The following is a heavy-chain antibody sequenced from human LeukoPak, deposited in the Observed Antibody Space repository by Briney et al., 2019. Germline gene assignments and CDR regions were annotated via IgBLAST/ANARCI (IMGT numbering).Heavy chain of an antibody. D-gene: IGHD6-13*01. CDR3: ARGRGSSSSYYYYGMDV. J-gene: IGHJ6*02. Sequence: SETLSLTCTVSGGSISSHYWSWIRQPPGKGLEWIGYIYYSGSTNYNPSLKSRVTISVDTSKNQFSLKLSSVTAADTAVYYCARGRGSSSSYYYYGMDVWGQGTTVTVSS. CDR1: GGSISSHY. CDR2: IYYSGST. V-gene: IGHV4-59*11.